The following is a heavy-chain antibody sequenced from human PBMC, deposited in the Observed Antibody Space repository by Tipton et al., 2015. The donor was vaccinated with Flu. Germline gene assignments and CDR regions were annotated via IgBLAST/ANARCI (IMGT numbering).Heavy chain of an antibody. CDR2: INHYGNT. CDR1: GDSIRNDYF. D-gene: IGHD4-11*01. J-gene: IGHJ5*02. Sequence: TLSLTCAVSGDSIRNDYFWGWIRQPPGKGLEWIASINHYGNTYHNPSLKSRVTISVDRSRNQFSLKLTSVTATDTAVYYCARRDFSNYVSEPKNWFDPWGHGTLVTVSS. V-gene: IGHV4-38-2*01. CDR3: ARRDFSNYVSEPKNWFDP.